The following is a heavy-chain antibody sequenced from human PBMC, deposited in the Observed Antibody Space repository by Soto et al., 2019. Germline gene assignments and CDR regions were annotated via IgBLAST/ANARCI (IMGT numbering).Heavy chain of an antibody. J-gene: IGHJ6*02. CDR3: ARDIAAAGTYYYYYGMDV. CDR2: IYYSGST. Sequence: QVQLQESGPGLVKPSQTLSLTCTVSGCSISSGGYYWSWIRQHPGKGLEWIGYIYYSGSTYYNPSLKSRVTISVDTSKNQCSLKLSSVTAADTAVYYCARDIAAAGTYYYYYGMDVWGQETTVTVSS. D-gene: IGHD6-13*01. V-gene: IGHV4-31*03. CDR1: GCSISSGGYY.